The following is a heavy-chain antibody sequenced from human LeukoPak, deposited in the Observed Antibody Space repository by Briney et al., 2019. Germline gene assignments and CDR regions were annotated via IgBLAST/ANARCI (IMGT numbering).Heavy chain of an antibody. CDR2: INSDGSST. Sequence: GGSLRLSCAASGFTFSSYWMHWVRQAPGKGLVWVSRINSDGSSTSYADSVKGRFTISRDNAKTTLYLQMNSLRAEDTAVYYCARGYSSSSPPDYWGQGTLVTVSS. CDR1: GFTFSSYW. J-gene: IGHJ4*02. D-gene: IGHD6-13*01. V-gene: IGHV3-74*01. CDR3: ARGYSSSSPPDY.